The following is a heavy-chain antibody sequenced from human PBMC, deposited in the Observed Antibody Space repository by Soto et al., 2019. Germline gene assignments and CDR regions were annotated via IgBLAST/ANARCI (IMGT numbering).Heavy chain of an antibody. Sequence: GASVKVSCKASGGTFSSYAISWVRQAPGQGLEWMGGIIPIFGTANYAQKFQGRVTITADESTSTAYMELSSLRSEDTAVYYCAKRDLSVADYYYYYGMDVWGQGTTVTVSS. D-gene: IGHD6-19*01. V-gene: IGHV1-69*13. CDR1: GGTFSSYA. CDR2: IIPIFGTA. J-gene: IGHJ6*02. CDR3: AKRDLSVADYYYYYGMDV.